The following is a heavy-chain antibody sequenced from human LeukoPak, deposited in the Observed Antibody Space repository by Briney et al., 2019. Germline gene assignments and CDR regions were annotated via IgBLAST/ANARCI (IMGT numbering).Heavy chain of an antibody. CDR2: IYYSGST. J-gene: IGHJ4*02. V-gene: IGHV4-39*01. CDR3: ARHIAVAGRVEAGVCDY. CDR1: GGSISSSSYY. Sequence: KPSETLSLTCTVSGGSISSSSYYWGWLRQPPGKGLEWIGSIYYSGSTYYNPSLKRRVTISVDTSKNQFSLKLSSVTAADTAVYYCARHIAVAGRVEAGVCDYWGQGTLVTVSS. D-gene: IGHD6-19*01.